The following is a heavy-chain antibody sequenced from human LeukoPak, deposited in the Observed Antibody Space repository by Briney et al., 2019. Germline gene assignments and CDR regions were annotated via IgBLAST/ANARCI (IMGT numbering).Heavy chain of an antibody. CDR1: LYIFASYD. V-gene: IGHV1-46*01. CDR3: PRNWGGGHLVGGLCDY. J-gene: IGHJ4*02. D-gene: IGHD7-27*01. Sequence: ALLKASCKASLYIFASYDIHSVPQAPGQGLECRGIINPSGRVTSCTQKFQGRVTKTRQMSTQTAYMELSSLICQGRALYYIPRNWGGGHLVGGLCDYWRQGTLVTVSS. CDR2: INPSGRVT.